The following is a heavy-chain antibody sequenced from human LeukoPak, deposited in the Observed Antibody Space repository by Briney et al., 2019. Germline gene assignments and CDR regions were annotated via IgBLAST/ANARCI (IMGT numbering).Heavy chain of an antibody. Sequence: GGSLRLFCAASGFTFSNYGMHWVRQAPGKGLEWVAFIRSDGNNEYYADSLKGRFTISRANPKNTLNLQMNSLRTDDTPVYYCAKRMTTEAKNYFDDGGKETLVTVSS. D-gene: IGHD4-17*01. J-gene: IGHJ4*02. CDR3: AKRMTTEAKNYFDD. V-gene: IGHV3-30*02. CDR2: IRSDGNNE. CDR1: GFTFSNYG.